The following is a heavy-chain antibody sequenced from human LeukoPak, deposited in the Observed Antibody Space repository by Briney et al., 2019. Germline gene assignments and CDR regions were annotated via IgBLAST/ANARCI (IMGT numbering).Heavy chain of an antibody. Sequence: GGSLRLSCAASGFTVSSNYMSWVRQAPGKGLEWVSVIYSGGSTYYADSVKGRFTISRDNSKNTLYLQMNSLRAEDTAVYYCARVWELWIDYWGQRTLVTVSS. CDR1: GFTVSSNY. V-gene: IGHV3-66*01. D-gene: IGHD3-16*01. CDR3: ARVWELWIDY. CDR2: IYSGGST. J-gene: IGHJ4*02.